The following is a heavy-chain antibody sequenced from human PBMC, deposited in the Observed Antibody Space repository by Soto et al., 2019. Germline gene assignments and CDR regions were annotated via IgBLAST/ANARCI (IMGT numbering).Heavy chain of an antibody. CDR2: IWYDGSNK. J-gene: IGHJ4*02. V-gene: IGHV3-33*01. Sequence: GGSLRLSCAASGFTFSSYGMHWVRQAPGKGLEWVAVIWYDGSNKYYADSVKGRFTISRDNSKNTLYLQMNSLRAEDTAVYYCARGGGPDPEFDYWGQGTLVTVSS. D-gene: IGHD3-16*01. CDR3: ARGGGPDPEFDY. CDR1: GFTFSSYG.